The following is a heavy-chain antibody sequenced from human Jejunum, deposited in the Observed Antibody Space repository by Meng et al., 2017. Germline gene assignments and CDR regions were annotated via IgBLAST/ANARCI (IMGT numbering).Heavy chain of an antibody. CDR1: GYTLNGFY. V-gene: IGHV1-2*06. CDR2: INTNTGGT. J-gene: IGHJ4*02. D-gene: IGHD5-24*01. CDR3: AGRSYNYDDYFDC. Sequence: QAERVPSGAEARNPGPVDKLSCRASGYTLNGFYMHWVRQAAGQGLEWMGRINTNTGGTNYAQNFKGSITLTRDTSTVYMEVNRLRSDDTAMYYCAGRSYNYDDYFDCWGRGTLVTVSS.